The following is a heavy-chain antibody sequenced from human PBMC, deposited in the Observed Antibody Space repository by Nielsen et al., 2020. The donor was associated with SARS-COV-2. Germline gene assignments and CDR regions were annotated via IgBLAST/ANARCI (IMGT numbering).Heavy chain of an antibody. J-gene: IGHJ4*02. V-gene: IGHV4-59*13. D-gene: IGHD6-13*01. CDR2: VYYRGST. CDR1: GASISRYY. CDR3: ARDRWQQLVPTY. Sequence: SETLSLTCTVSGASISRYYWSWIRQTPGKGLEWIGYVYYRGSTNYNPSFKSRVTMSVDTSKNHFSLKLTSVTAADTAVYYCARDRWQQLVPTYWGQGTLVTASS.